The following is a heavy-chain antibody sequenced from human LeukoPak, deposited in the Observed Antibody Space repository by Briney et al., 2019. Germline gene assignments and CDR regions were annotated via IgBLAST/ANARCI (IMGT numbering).Heavy chain of an antibody. J-gene: IGHJ4*02. D-gene: IGHD2-15*01. CDR1: GFTFSSYA. Sequence: PGGSLRLSCAASGFTFSSYAMSWVRQAPGKGLEWVSTISGSGGSTYYAGSVKGRFTISRDNSKNTLYLQMNSLRADDTAVYYCAKDLQDIVVVVAATPLFDYWGQGTLVTVSS. V-gene: IGHV3-23*01. CDR2: ISGSGGST. CDR3: AKDLQDIVVVVAATPLFDY.